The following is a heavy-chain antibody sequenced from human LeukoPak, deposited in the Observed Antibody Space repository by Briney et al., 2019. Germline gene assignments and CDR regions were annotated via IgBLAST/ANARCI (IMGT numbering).Heavy chain of an antibody. CDR3: ARGRPYYSGSGSYYNY. D-gene: IGHD3-10*01. CDR1: GFTFSSYA. J-gene: IGHJ4*02. CDR2: ISGSGDYT. V-gene: IGHV3-23*01. Sequence: GGSLRLSCAASGFTFSSYAMSWVRQAPGKGLEWVSSISGSGDYTYFADSIKGRFTISRDNAKNSLFLQMNSLRAEDTAVYFCARGRPYYSGSGSYYNYWGQGTLVTVSS.